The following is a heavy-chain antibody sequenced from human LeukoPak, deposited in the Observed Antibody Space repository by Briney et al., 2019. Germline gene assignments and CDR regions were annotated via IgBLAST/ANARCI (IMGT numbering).Heavy chain of an antibody. V-gene: IGHV3-9*01. J-gene: IGHJ4*02. Sequence: GGSLRLSCAASGFTFDDYAMHWVRRAPGKGLEWVSGISWNSGSIVYADSVKGRFTISRDNAKNSLYLQMNSLRAEDTALYNCAKGGPGYSSGYRYFDYWGQGTLVTVSS. D-gene: IGHD6-19*01. CDR3: AKGGPGYSSGYRYFDY. CDR2: ISWNSGSI. CDR1: GFTFDDYA.